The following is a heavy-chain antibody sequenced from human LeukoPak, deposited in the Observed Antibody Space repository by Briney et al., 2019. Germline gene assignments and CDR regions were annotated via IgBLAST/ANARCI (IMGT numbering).Heavy chain of an antibody. CDR2: ISVSGDST. CDR3: AKYGSGSYYNGLY. D-gene: IGHD3-10*01. Sequence: GSLRLSCAASGFPLTSYAMTWVRQAPGKGLQWVSTISVSGDSTYYADSVKGRFTISRDSSKSTLYLQMNSLRDEDTAVYYCAKYGSGSYYNGLYWGQGTLVTVSS. CDR1: GFPLTSYA. J-gene: IGHJ4*02. V-gene: IGHV3-23*01.